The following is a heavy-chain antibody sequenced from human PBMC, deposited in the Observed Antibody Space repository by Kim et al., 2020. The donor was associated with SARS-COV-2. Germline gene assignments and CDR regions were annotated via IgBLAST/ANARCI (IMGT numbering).Heavy chain of an antibody. V-gene: IGHV1-18*01. Sequence: ASVKVSCKASGYTFTSYGISWVRQAPGQGLEWMGWISAYNGNTNYAQKLQGRVTMTTDTSTSTAYMELRSLRSDDTAVYYCARENIVLMVYAKPYYYYGMDVWGQGTTVTVSS. CDR3: ARENIVLMVYAKPYYYYGMDV. CDR1: GYTFTSYG. D-gene: IGHD2-8*01. CDR2: ISAYNGNT. J-gene: IGHJ6*02.